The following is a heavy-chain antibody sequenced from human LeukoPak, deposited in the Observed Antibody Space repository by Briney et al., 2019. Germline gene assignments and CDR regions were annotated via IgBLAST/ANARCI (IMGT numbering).Heavy chain of an antibody. CDR2: INHSGST. D-gene: IGHD6-19*01. Sequence: SETLSLTCAVYGGFFSGYYWSWIRQPPGKGMEWIGAINHSGSTNYNPSLKSRGTISVDTSKNQFSLKLSSVTAADTAVYYCARGSLSIAVALDCWGQGTLVTVSS. V-gene: IGHV4-34*01. CDR1: GGFFSGYY. CDR3: ARGSLSIAVALDC. J-gene: IGHJ4*02.